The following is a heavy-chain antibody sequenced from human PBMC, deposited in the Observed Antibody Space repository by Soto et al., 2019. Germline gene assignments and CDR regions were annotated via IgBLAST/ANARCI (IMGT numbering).Heavy chain of an antibody. D-gene: IGHD3-10*01. V-gene: IGHV3-33*08. CDR2: IWYDGSNK. CDR3: ARASAESGVYYYYYGMDV. CDR1: GFTFSSYG. J-gene: IGHJ6*02. Sequence: VGSLRLSCAASGFTFSSYGMHWVRQAPGKGLEWVAVIWYDGSNKYYADSVKGRFTISRDNSKNTLYLQMNSLRAEDTAVYYCARASAESGVYYYYYGMDVWGQGTTVTVSS.